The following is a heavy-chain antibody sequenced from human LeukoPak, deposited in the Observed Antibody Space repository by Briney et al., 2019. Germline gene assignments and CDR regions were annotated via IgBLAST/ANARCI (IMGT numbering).Heavy chain of an antibody. CDR2: IYSGGST. CDR3: ARDQTFDI. CDR1: GFTVSSNY. V-gene: IGHV3-53*01. Sequence: GGSLRLSCAASGFTVSSNYMSWVRQAPGKGLEWASVIYSGGSTYYVDSVKGRFTISRDNSKNTLYLQMNSLRAEDTAVYYCARDQTFDIWGQGTMVTASS. J-gene: IGHJ3*02.